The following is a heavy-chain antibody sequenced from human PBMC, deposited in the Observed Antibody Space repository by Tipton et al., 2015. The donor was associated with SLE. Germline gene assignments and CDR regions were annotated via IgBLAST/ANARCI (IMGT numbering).Heavy chain of an antibody. CDR1: GGSISSYY. V-gene: IGHV4-59*01. D-gene: IGHD3-3*01. Sequence: TLSLTCTVSGGSISSYYWSWIRQPPGKGLEWIGYIYYSGSTNYNPSLKSRVTISVDTSKNQFSLKLSSVTAADTAVYYCARDPNLLDFWSGYYYQHWGQGTLVTVSS. J-gene: IGHJ1*01. CDR3: ARDPNLLDFWSGYYYQH. CDR2: IYYSGST.